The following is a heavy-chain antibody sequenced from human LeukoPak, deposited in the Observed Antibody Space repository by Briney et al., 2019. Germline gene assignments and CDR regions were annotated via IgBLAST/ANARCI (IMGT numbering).Heavy chain of an antibody. CDR1: GFTFSSYG. Sequence: GGSLRLSCAASGFTFSSYGMHWVRQAPGKGLGWVAFIRSDGSSQFYADSVKGRFTISRDSSRNTLYLQMNSLRAEDTAVYYCAKGAGWYCDCWGQGTLVTVSS. CDR2: IRSDGSSQ. CDR3: AKGAGWYCDC. D-gene: IGHD6-19*01. J-gene: IGHJ4*02. V-gene: IGHV3-30*02.